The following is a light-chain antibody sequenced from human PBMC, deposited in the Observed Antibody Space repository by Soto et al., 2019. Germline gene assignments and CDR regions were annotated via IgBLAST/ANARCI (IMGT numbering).Light chain of an antibody. CDR2: GAS. J-gene: IGKJ1*01. V-gene: IGKV3-15*01. CDR3: QHYNSWPRT. CDR1: QSVSSN. Sequence: EIVMTQSPATLSVSPGERATLSCRASQSVSSNLVWYQQKPGQAPRLLIYGASTRATGIPARFSGSRSGTEFTLTISSLQSEDFAVYYCQHYNSWPRTFGQGTKVEIK.